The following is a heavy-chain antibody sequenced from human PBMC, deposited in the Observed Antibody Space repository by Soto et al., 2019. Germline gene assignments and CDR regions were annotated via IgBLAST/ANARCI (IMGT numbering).Heavy chain of an antibody. CDR2: IYYSGST. CDR1: GGSFSSHY. Sequence: QVQLQESGPGLVKPSETLSLTCTVSGGSFSSHYWSWIRQPPGKGLEWIGYIYYSGSTNYNPSLERRVTISLDASKNQCSLKLISVPAADTAIYYCARNIYIANRWPKKWGNYGMDVWGQGTTVTVSS. V-gene: IGHV4-59*11. J-gene: IGHJ6*02. CDR3: ARNIYIANRWPKKWGNYGMDV. D-gene: IGHD3-16*01.